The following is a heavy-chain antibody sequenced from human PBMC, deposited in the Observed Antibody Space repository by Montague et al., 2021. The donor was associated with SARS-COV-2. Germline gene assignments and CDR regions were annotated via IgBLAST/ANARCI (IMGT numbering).Heavy chain of an antibody. CDR1: GGSISSSSYY. J-gene: IGHJ4*02. Sequence: SETLSLTCTVSGGSISSSSYYWGWIRQPPGKGLEWIGNIYYSGNTYYNPSLKSRVTISVDTSKNQFSLKLSSVTAADTAVYYCANMGVGRITIFGAVSRGGLDYWGQGTLVTVSS. D-gene: IGHD3-3*01. V-gene: IGHV4-39*01. CDR2: IYYSGNT. CDR3: ANMGVGRITIFGAVSRGGLDY.